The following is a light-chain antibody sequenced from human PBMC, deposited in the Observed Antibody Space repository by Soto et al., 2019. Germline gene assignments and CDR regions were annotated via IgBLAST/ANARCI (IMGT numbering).Light chain of an antibody. V-gene: IGKV1-39*01. Sequence: DIQMTQSPSSLSAYVGDRVTITCRASQSISTYLNWYLQKPGKAPNLLIYTTSILESGVPSRFSGSGSGTDFTLTISSLQPEDFATYFCQQSYSRHRTVGQGTKVEI. CDR2: TTS. CDR1: QSISTY. J-gene: IGKJ1*01. CDR3: QQSYSRHRT.